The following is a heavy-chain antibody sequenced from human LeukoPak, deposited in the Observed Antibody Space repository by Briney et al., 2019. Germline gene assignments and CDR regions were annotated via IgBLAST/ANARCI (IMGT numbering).Heavy chain of an antibody. D-gene: IGHD6-6*01. J-gene: IGHJ4*02. CDR3: AKDPISSTAARRFDY. V-gene: IGHV3-23*01. CDR1: AFTFSSYA. CDR2: ISGSGGST. Sequence: GGSLTLSCAASAFTFSSYAMSWVRQAPGKGMEWVSDISGSGGSTYYADSVKGRFTISRDNSKNTLYLQMNSLRAEDTAVYYCAKDPISSTAARRFDYWGQGTLVTVSS.